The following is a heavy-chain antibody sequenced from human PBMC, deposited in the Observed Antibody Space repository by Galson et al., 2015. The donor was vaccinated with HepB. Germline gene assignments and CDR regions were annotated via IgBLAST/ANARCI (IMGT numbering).Heavy chain of an antibody. Sequence: LRLSCAGSGFIFRHHAMAWIRQAPGKGLEWVSGINGRGSTRSYSDAVKGRFSIFRDNSKDTVFLQMDNLRAEDTAVYYCVKEGSWFGGDWFDPWGQGALVTVS. V-gene: IGHV3-23*01. CDR2: INGRGSTR. J-gene: IGHJ5*02. D-gene: IGHD3-16*01. CDR1: GFIFRHHA. CDR3: VKEGSWFGGDWFDP.